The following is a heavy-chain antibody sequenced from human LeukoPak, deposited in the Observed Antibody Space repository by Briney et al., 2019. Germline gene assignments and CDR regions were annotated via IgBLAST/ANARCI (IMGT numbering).Heavy chain of an antibody. V-gene: IGHV3-30*02. Sequence: GGSLRLSCAASGFTFRSYGIHWVRQAPGKGLEWVAFIRSDGSDKYYTDSVKGRFTISRDNSKNTLYLQMNSLRAEDTAVYYCAKVAGTTDFYYYYYMDVWGKGTTVTVSS. CDR2: IRSDGSDK. CDR1: GFTFRSYG. J-gene: IGHJ6*03. D-gene: IGHD1-7*01. CDR3: AKVAGTTDFYYYYYMDV.